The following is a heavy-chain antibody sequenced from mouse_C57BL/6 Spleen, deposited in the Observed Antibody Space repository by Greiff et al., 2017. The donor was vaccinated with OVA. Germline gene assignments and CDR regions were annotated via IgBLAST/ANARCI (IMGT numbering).Heavy chain of an antibody. CDR2: ISDGGSYT. J-gene: IGHJ3*01. V-gene: IGHV5-4*03. CDR1: GFTFSSYA. CDR3: ARVFAY. Sequence: DVMLVESGGGLVKPGGPLKLSCAASGFTFSSYAMSWVRQTPEKRLEWVATISDGGSYTYYPDNVKGRFTISRDNAKNNLYLQMSHLKSEDTAMYYCARVFAYWGQGTLVTVSA.